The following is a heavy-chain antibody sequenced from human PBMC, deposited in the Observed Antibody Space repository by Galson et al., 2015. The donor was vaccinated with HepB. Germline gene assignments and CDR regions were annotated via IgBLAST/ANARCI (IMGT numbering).Heavy chain of an antibody. D-gene: IGHD3-16*02. J-gene: IGHJ4*02. CDR3: TTGADYDSVWGSYRYGPFDF. V-gene: IGHV3-7*03. CDR1: GFTFGSYG. CDR2: IKQDGSGG. Sequence: SLRLSCAASGFTFGSYGMSWVRQAPGKGLEWVANIKQDGSGGYYVDSVKDRFTISRDDSKNTLYLHMNSLKTEDTAVYYCTTGADYDSVWGSYRYGPFDFWGQGTLVTVSS.